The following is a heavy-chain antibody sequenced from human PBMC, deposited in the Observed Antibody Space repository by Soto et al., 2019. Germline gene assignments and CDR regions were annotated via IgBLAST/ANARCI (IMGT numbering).Heavy chain of an antibody. J-gene: IGHJ4*02. CDR2: ISGSGGST. V-gene: IGHV3-23*01. CDR1: GFTFSSYA. CDR3: GHYCGGFFHDVGSIAY. D-gene: IGHD2-21*01. Sequence: EVQLLESGGGLVQPGGSLRLSCAASGFTFSSYAMSWVRQAPGKGLEWVSAISGSGGSTYYADSVKGRFTISRDNSNNTMFQQMNRRRAEDAAVCYCGHYCGGFFHDVGSIAYGGEGTLGSVSS.